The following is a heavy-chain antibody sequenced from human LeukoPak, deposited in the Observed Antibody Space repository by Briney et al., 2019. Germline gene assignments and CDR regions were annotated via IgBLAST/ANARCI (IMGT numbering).Heavy chain of an antibody. J-gene: IGHJ3*02. CDR3: ASPYCSSTSCYSQAAFDI. CDR1: GYTFTGYY. Sequence: ASVKVSCKASGYTFTGYYMHWVRQAPGQGLEWMGWINPNSGGTNYAQKFQGRVTMTRDTSVSTAYMELSRLRSDDTAVYYCASPYCSSTSCYSQAAFDIWGQGTMVTVSS. V-gene: IGHV1-2*02. D-gene: IGHD2-2*02. CDR2: INPNSGGT.